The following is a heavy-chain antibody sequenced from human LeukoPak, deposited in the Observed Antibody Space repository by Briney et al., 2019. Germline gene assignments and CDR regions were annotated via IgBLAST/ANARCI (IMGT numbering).Heavy chain of an antibody. CDR2: INAGNGNT. V-gene: IGHV1-3*01. Sequence: WASVKVSCKASGGTFSSYAISWVRQAPGQRLEWMGWINAGNGNTKYSQKFQGRVTITRDTSASTAYMELSSLRSEDTAVYYCAREEQWLVRRLWDYWGQGTLVTVSS. D-gene: IGHD6-19*01. CDR3: AREEQWLVRRLWDY. CDR1: GGTFSSYA. J-gene: IGHJ4*02.